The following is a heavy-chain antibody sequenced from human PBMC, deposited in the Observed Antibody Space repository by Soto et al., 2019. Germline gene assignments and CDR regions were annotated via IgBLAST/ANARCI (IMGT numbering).Heavy chain of an antibody. CDR3: AALHETHSYDIHGYSYDTFDI. V-gene: IGHV1-24*01. Sequence: ASVKVSCKVSGYTVNELSIHWVRQAPGKGLEWLGGFDPEDGKTIYAQTLQGRLAMTEDTSADTAYMELSSLRSEDTAVYFCAALHETHSYDIHGYSYDTFDIWGQGTMVTVSS. CDR2: FDPEDGKT. J-gene: IGHJ3*02. D-gene: IGHD3-22*01. CDR1: GYTVNELS.